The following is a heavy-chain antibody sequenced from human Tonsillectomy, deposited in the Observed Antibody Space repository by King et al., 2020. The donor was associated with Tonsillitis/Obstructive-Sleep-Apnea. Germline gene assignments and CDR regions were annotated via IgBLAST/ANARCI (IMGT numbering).Heavy chain of an antibody. Sequence: VQLVESGGGLVQPGGSLRLSCAASGFTFSSYAMRWVRPAPGKGPKWVSAISVSGGSTYYADSVKGRFTISRDNSKNTLYLQMNSLRAEDTAVYYCARAPPAILYYYMDVWGKGTTVTVSS. J-gene: IGHJ6*03. V-gene: IGHV3-23*04. CDR2: ISVSGGST. CDR1: GFTFSSYA. CDR3: ARAPPAILYYYMDV.